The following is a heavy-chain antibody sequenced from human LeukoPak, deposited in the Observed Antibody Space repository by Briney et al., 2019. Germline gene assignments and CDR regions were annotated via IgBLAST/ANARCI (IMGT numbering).Heavy chain of an antibody. CDR1: SFTFTYAW. D-gene: IGHD3-10*01. CDR2: IRPKIEGGTA. J-gene: IGHJ4*02. CDR3: TTKGHQEESSGFDY. Sequence: KSGGSLRLSCAVSSFTFTYAWMGWVRQAPGKGPEWVGRIRPKIEGGTADYAAPVKGRFTMSRDDSKNMVYLQMNSLKTEDTAVYYCTTKGHQEESSGFDYWGQGTLVTVSS. V-gene: IGHV3-15*07.